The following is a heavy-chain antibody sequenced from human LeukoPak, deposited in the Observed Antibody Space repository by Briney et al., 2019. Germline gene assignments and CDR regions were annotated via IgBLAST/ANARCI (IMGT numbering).Heavy chain of an antibody. CDR3: ATGDIEYYDFWSGFDY. Sequence: KPSETLSLTCTVSGGSISSYYWSWIRQPPGKGLEWIGYIYYSGSTNYNPSLKSRVTISVDTSKNQFSLKLSSVTAADTAVYYCATGDIEYYDFWSGFDYWGQGALVTVSS. CDR2: IYYSGST. V-gene: IGHV4-59*01. CDR1: GGSISSYY. J-gene: IGHJ4*02. D-gene: IGHD3-3*01.